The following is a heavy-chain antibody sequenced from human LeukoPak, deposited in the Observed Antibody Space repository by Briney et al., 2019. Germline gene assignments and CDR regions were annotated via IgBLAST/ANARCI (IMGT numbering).Heavy chain of an antibody. CDR3: ARDRRGVNDY. J-gene: IGHJ4*02. D-gene: IGHD3-10*01. CDR1: GGSISSGGYY. V-gene: IGHV4-31*03. Sequence: PSETLSLTCTVSGGSISSGGYYWSWIRQHPGKGLEWIGYIYYSGSTYYNPSLKSRVTISVDTSKNQFSLKLSPVTAADTAVYYCARDRRGVNDYWGQGTLVTVSS. CDR2: IYYSGST.